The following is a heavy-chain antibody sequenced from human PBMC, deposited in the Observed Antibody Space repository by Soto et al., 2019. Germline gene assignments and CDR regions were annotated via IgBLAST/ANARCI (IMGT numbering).Heavy chain of an antibody. J-gene: IGHJ6*03. CDR3: ACFPIAARDYYYMDV. CDR2: IYPGDSDT. Sequence: PGESLKISCKGSGYSFTSYWIGWVRQMPGKGLEWMGIIYPGDSDTRYSPSFQGQVTISADKSISTAYLQWSSLKASDTAMYYCACFPIAARDYYYMDVWGKGSTVTVSS. CDR1: GYSFTSYW. V-gene: IGHV5-51*01. D-gene: IGHD6-6*01.